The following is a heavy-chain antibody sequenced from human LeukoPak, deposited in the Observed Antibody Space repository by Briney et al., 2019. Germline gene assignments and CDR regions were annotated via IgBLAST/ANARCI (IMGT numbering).Heavy chain of an antibody. CDR3: ARHHSSGWYYFDS. Sequence: SETLSLTCTVSGGSISSYYWSWIRQPPGKGLEWIGYIYYSGSTNYNPSLKSRVTISVDTSKNLFSLKLSSVTAADTAVYYCARHHSSGWYYFDSWGQGTLVTVSS. V-gene: IGHV4-59*08. D-gene: IGHD6-19*01. CDR2: IYYSGST. CDR1: GGSISSYY. J-gene: IGHJ4*02.